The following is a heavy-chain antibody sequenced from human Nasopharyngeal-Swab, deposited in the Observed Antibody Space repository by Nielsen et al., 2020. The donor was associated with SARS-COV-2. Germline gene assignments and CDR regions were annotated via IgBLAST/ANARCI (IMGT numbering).Heavy chain of an antibody. CDR2: IYYSGST. J-gene: IGHJ3*02. V-gene: IGHV4-59*01. CDR3: ARFKDYDILTGYSLDAFDI. D-gene: IGHD3-9*01. CDR1: GGSFSGYY. Sequence: SETLSLTCAVYGGSFSGYYWSWIRQPPGKGLEWIGYIYYSGSTNYNPSLKSRVTISVDTSKNQFSLKLSSVTAADTAVYYCARFKDYDILTGYSLDAFDIWGQGTMVTVSS.